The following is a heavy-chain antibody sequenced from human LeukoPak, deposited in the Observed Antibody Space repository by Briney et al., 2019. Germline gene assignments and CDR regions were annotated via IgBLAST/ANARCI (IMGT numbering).Heavy chain of an antibody. CDR2: INSDGSRT. CDR3: ARNFGGYRDDYYYYGMDV. Sequence: GGSLRLSCAASGFTFSSYWMHWVRQAPGKGLVWVSRINSDGSRTTYADSVKGRFTISRDNAKNTLHLQMNSLRAEDTAVYYCARNFGGYRDDYYYYGMDVWGQGTTVTVSS. J-gene: IGHJ6*02. D-gene: IGHD2-15*01. V-gene: IGHV3-74*01. CDR1: GFTFSSYW.